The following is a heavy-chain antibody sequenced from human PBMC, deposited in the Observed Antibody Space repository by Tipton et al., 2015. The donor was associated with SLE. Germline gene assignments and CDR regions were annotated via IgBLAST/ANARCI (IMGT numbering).Heavy chain of an antibody. CDR2: VYTSGDT. V-gene: IGHV4-4*08. Sequence: TLSLTCTVSGGSINNDYWSWIRQPPGKGLEWLGYVYTSGDTKYNPSLKSRVTISVDASKKQFSLKVSSVTAADTAVYYCTRGWLRCDYWGQGNLVTVSS. CDR3: TRGWLRCDY. J-gene: IGHJ4*02. CDR1: GGSINNDY. D-gene: IGHD5-12*01.